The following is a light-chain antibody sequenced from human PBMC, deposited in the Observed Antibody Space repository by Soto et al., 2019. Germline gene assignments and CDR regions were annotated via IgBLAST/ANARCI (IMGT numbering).Light chain of an antibody. V-gene: IGLV2-11*01. CDR2: DVS. J-gene: IGLJ2*01. Sequence: QSVLTQPRSVSGSPGQSVTLSCTGTSSDVGGYYYVSWYQQHPGKAPKLMISDVSKRPSGVPDRFSGSKSGNTASLTISGLQAEDEADYYCCSFAGSYTVVFGGGTKLTVL. CDR1: SSDVGGYYY. CDR3: CSFAGSYTVV.